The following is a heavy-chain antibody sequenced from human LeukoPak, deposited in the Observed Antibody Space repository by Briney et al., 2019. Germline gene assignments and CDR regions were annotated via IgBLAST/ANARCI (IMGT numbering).Heavy chain of an antibody. D-gene: IGHD1-1*01. CDR2: IYYSGST. V-gene: IGHV4-39*07. CDR3: ARITTGTRFIDP. J-gene: IGHJ5*02. CDR1: GSSISSSSYY. Sequence: SETLSLTCTVSGSSISSSSYYWGWIRQPPGKGLECIGGIYYSGSTYYNPSLKSRVTISVDTSKNQFSLKLSSVTAADTAVYYCARITTGTRFIDPWGQGTLVTVSS.